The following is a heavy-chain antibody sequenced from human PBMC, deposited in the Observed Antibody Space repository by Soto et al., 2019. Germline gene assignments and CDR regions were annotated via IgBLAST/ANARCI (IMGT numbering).Heavy chain of an antibody. CDR2: IGGSGTST. V-gene: IGHV3-23*01. J-gene: IGHJ4*02. Sequence: GGSLRLSCAASGFTFSSYAMSWVRQAPGKGLEWVSAIGGSGTSTYFADSVKGRFTISRDNSKNTLYLQMHSLRAEDTAVYYCAKTPHVVVEASTWYYFDYWGQGTLVTVSS. CDR3: AKTPHVVVEASTWYYFDY. CDR1: GFTFSSYA. D-gene: IGHD2-15*01.